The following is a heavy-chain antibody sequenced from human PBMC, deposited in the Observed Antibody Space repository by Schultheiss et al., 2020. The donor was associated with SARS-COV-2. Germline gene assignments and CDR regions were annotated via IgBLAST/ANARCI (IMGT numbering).Heavy chain of an antibody. J-gene: IGHJ4*02. CDR1: GFTFSNAW. CDR2: IWYDGSNK. Sequence: GGSLRLSCAASGFTFSNAWMSWVRQAPGKGLEWVAVIWYDGSNKYYADSVKGRFTISRDNSKNTLYLQMNSLRAEDTAVYYCARVGYSYGYLFDYWGQGTLVTVSS. V-gene: IGHV3-33*08. D-gene: IGHD5-18*01. CDR3: ARVGYSYGYLFDY.